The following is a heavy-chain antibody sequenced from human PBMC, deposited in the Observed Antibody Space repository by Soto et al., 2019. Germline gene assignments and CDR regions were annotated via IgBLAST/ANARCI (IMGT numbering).Heavy chain of an antibody. Sequence: GSLRLSCAASGFTFSHAWMSWVRQAPGKGLEWVGRIKSKADGETKDYGAPVRGRFTISRDDAKDTLYLQMNSLRIEDTAVYYCCVVKRLDQYSTSGYWFDPWGPGTLVTVSS. D-gene: IGHD2-15*01. CDR3: CVVKRLDQYSTSGYWFDP. CDR1: GFTFSHAW. V-gene: IGHV3-15*01. CDR2: IKSKADGETK. J-gene: IGHJ5*02.